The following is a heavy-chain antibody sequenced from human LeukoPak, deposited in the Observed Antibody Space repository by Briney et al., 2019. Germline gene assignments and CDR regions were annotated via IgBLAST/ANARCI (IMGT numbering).Heavy chain of an antibody. CDR3: AREEYYYDSSGSLDAFDI. CDR1: GGSISSYY. Sequence: PSETLSLTCTVSGGSISSYYWGWIRQPPGKGLEWIGSIYYSGSTYYNPSLKSRVTISVDTSKNQFSLKLSSVTAADTAVYYCAREEYYYDSSGSLDAFDIWGQGTMVTVSS. J-gene: IGHJ3*02. CDR2: IYYSGST. V-gene: IGHV4-39*07. D-gene: IGHD3-22*01.